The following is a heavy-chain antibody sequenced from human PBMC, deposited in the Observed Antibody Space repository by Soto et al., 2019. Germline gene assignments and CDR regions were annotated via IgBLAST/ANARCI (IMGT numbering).Heavy chain of an antibody. Sequence: ASVKVSCKASGYTFTSYYMHWVRQAPGQGLEWMGIINPTGGSTTYAQKFQGRVTMTRDTPTSTVYMELSSLRFEDTAVYYCARDGDFWRWDYWGQGTLVTVSS. D-gene: IGHD3-3*01. CDR2: INPTGGST. V-gene: IGHV1-46*01. CDR3: ARDGDFWRWDY. CDR1: GYTFTSYY. J-gene: IGHJ4*02.